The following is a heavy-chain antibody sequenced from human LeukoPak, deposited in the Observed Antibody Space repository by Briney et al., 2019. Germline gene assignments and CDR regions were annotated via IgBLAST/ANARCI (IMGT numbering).Heavy chain of an antibody. Sequence: SVKVSCKASGGTFSSYAISWVRQAPGQGLEWMGRIIPILGIANYAQKFQGRVTITADKSTSTAYMELSSLRSDDTAVYYCARDSNYDSSGYVDYWGQGTLVTVSS. V-gene: IGHV1-69*04. J-gene: IGHJ4*02. D-gene: IGHD3-22*01. CDR3: ARDSNYDSSGYVDY. CDR1: GGTFSSYA. CDR2: IIPILGIA.